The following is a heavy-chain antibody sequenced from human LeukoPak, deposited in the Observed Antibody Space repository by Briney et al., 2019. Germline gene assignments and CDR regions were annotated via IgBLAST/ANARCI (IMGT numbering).Heavy chain of an antibody. CDR3: ARSAEHYYDSSGYYLWFDP. V-gene: IGHV1-46*01. Sequence: ASVKVSCKASGYTFTSYYMHWVRQAPGQGLEWMGIINPSGGSTSYAQKFQGRVTMTRDTSTSTVYMELSSLRSEDTAVYYCARSAEHYYDSSGYYLWFDPWGQGTLVTVSS. J-gene: IGHJ5*02. D-gene: IGHD3-22*01. CDR1: GYTFTSYY. CDR2: INPSGGST.